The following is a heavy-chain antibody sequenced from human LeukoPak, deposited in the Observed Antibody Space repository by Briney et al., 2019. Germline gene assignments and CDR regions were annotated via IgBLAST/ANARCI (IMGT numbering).Heavy chain of an antibody. D-gene: IGHD2-2*02. J-gene: IGHJ5*02. Sequence: SETLSLTCTVSGGSISSYYWSWIRQPPGKGLEWLGYIYYSGSTNYNPSLKSRVTISVDTSKNQFSLKLSSVTAADTAVYYCARGPVVPAAIDWFDPWGQGTLFTVSS. CDR1: GGSISSYY. CDR2: IYYSGST. V-gene: IGHV4-59*01. CDR3: ARGPVVPAAIDWFDP.